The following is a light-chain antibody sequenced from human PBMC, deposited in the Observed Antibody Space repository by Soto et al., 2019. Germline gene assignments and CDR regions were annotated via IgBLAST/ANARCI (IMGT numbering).Light chain of an antibody. CDR3: MQVLQTPYT. V-gene: IGKV2-28*01. CDR2: LGS. Sequence: DIVMTQSPLSLPVTPGEPASISCRSSQSLLHSNGYNYLDWYLQKPGQSPQLLIYLGSSRASGVPDRFSGSGSGTDFTLKISRVEAEDAGVYYCMQVLQTPYTFGQGTKREIK. CDR1: QSLLHSNGYNY. J-gene: IGKJ2*01.